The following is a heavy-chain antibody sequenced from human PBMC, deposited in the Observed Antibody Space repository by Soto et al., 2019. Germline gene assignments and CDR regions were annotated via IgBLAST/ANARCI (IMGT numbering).Heavy chain of an antibody. J-gene: IGHJ1*01. CDR3: SKFKYSTSVRYLQH. V-gene: IGHV5-51*01. CDR1: GYSFSSYW. Sequence: PGESLKISCEGSGYSFSSYWIAWVRQMPGKGLEWMGIIYPGDSDTRYSPSFQGQVTISADKSISTAYLQWTSLKASDTAIYYCSKFKYSTSVRYLQHWGQGTPVTVSS. CDR2: IYPGDSDT. D-gene: IGHD6-6*01.